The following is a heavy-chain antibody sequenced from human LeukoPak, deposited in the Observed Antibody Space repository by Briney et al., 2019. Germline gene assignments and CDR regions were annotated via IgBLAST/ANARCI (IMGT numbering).Heavy chain of an antibody. D-gene: IGHD6-19*01. V-gene: IGHV4-34*01. Sequence: SETLSLTCAVYGGSFSGYYWSWIRQPPGKGLEWIGEINHSGSTNYNPSLRSRVTISVDTSKNQFSLKLSSVTAADTAVYYCARDIASAWYDPKEEYFQHWGQGTLVTVSS. CDR2: INHSGST. CDR1: GGSFSGYY. J-gene: IGHJ1*01. CDR3: ARDIASAWYDPKEEYFQH.